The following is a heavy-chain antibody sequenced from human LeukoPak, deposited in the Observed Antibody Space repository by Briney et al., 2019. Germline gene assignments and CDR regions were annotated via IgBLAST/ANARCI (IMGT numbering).Heavy chain of an antibody. CDR3: VRSFDC. J-gene: IGHJ4*02. CDR1: GFTFSAFW. V-gene: IGHV3-74*01. Sequence: GGSLRLSCAASGFTFSAFWMHGVRQAPGKGLVWVSRINTDGTSTYYEDSVKGRFTTSRDNAKNTLYLQMNSLRAEDTAVYYCVRSFDCWGQGTLVTVSS. CDR2: INTDGTST.